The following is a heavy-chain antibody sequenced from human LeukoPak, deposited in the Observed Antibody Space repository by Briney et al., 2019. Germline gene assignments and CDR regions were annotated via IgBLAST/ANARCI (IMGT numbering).Heavy chain of an antibody. D-gene: IGHD2-15*01. J-gene: IGHJ3*02. V-gene: IGHV4-4*07. CDR3: ARGMTVVVAATRRGAFDI. Sequence: SETPSLTCTVSGGSISSYYWSWIRQPAGKGLEWIGRIYTSGSTNYNPSLKSRVTISVDTSKNQFSLKLSSVTAADTAVYYCARGMTVVVAATRRGAFDIWGQGTMVTVSS. CDR2: IYTSGST. CDR1: GGSISSYY.